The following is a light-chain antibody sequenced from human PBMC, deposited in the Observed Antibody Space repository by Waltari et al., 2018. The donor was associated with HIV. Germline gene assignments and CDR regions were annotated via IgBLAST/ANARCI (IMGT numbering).Light chain of an antibody. Sequence: QSVLAQPPSVSGAPGQRVTISCSGSGSNITSNYVNWYQQLPVPSPRVLIYNDDQPPSGVPARFSGSKAGTTAYLAISGLQSEDEADYYCAAWDDTLKVYVFGTGTKVTVL. CDR2: NDD. CDR1: GSNITSNY. J-gene: IGLJ1*01. V-gene: IGLV1-44*01. CDR3: AAWDDTLKVYV.